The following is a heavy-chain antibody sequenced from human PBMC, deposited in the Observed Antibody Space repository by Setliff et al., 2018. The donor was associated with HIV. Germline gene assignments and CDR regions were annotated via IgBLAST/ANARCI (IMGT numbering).Heavy chain of an antibody. Sequence: SETLSLTCTVSGGSISSGSYYWNWIRQPAGKGLEWIGRIYTSGSTNYNPSLKSRVAISVDTSKNQFSMKLSSVTAADTAVYYCAREDYYYYGMDVWGQGTTVTVSS. V-gene: IGHV4-61*02. CDR3: AREDYYYYGMDV. CDR2: IYTSGST. CDR1: GGSISSGSYY. J-gene: IGHJ6*02.